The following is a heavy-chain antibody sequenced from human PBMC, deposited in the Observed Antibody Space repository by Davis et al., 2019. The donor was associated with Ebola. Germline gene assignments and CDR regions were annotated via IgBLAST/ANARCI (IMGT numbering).Heavy chain of an antibody. CDR3: ARDLGYCSGGSCHYYFDY. V-gene: IGHV4-39*07. J-gene: IGHJ4*02. CDR2: IYYSGST. D-gene: IGHD2-15*01. CDR1: GGPISSSSYY. Sequence: MPSETLSLTCTVSGGPISSSSYYWGRIRQPPGKGLEWIGYIYYSGSTYYNPSLKSRVTISVDKSKNQFSLKLSSVTAADTAVYYCARDLGYCSGGSCHYYFDYWGQGTLVTVSS.